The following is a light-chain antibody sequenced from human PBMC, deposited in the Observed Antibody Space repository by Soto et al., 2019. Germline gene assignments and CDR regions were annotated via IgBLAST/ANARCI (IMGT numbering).Light chain of an antibody. V-gene: IGKV1-9*01. J-gene: IGKJ4*01. CDR3: QQYNSYQLT. Sequence: DIQMTQSPSSLSASVGDRVTITCRASQGISSYLAWYQQKPGKAPKLLIYAASTLQSGVPSRFSGSGSGTEFTLTISSLQPDDFATYYCQQYNSYQLTFGGGTKVDIK. CDR1: QGISSY. CDR2: AAS.